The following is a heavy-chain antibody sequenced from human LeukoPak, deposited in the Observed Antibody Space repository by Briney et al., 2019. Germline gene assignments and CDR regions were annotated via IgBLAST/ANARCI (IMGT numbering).Heavy chain of an antibody. D-gene: IGHD3-22*01. Sequence: GGSLRLSCAASGFTFDDYGMSWVRQAPGKGLEWVSGINWNGGSTDYADSVKGRFTISRDNAKNSLYLQMNSLRAEDTALYYCARETARYYYDSSGYPDYWGQGTLVTVSS. J-gene: IGHJ4*02. CDR1: GFTFDDYG. CDR3: ARETARYYYDSSGYPDY. CDR2: INWNGGST. V-gene: IGHV3-20*04.